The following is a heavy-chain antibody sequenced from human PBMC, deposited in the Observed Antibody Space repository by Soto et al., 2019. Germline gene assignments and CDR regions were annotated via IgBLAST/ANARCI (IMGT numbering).Heavy chain of an antibody. CDR2: TSGSGGST. D-gene: IGHD3-10*01. Sequence: EVQLLESGGGLVQPGGSLRLSCAASGFTFSSYAMSWVRQAPGKGLEWVSATSGSGGSTYYADSVKGRFTISRDNSKNTLYLQMNSLRAEDTAVYYCAKDTTMVRGVISWFDPWGQETLVTVSS. CDR1: GFTFSSYA. V-gene: IGHV3-23*01. CDR3: AKDTTMVRGVISWFDP. J-gene: IGHJ5*02.